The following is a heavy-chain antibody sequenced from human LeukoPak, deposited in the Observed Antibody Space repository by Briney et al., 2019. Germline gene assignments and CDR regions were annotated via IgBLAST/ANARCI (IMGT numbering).Heavy chain of an antibody. CDR1: GGSISNYY. D-gene: IGHD2-2*01. Sequence: TAAETLSLTCTVSGGSISNYYWSWIRQPPGKGLELIGYIYYTGSTTYNPSLKGRATISVDTSKNQFSLKLSSVTAADTAVYYCARYCSTTSCYSPWFDPWGQGTLVTVSS. CDR3: ARYCSTTSCYSPWFDP. V-gene: IGHV4-59*08. J-gene: IGHJ5*02. CDR2: IYYTGST.